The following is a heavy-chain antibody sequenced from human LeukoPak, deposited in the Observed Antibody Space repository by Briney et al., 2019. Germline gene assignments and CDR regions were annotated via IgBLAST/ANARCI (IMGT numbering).Heavy chain of an antibody. V-gene: IGHV4-59*01. Sequence: SETLSLTCTVSGGSISSYYWSWVRQPPGKGLEWIAYIQNSVTSYTDNPSLQSRVTISVDTSKNQFSLKVTSVTAADTTVYYCVRSPQPDPWGQGTLVTVSS. CDR3: VRSPQPDP. J-gene: IGHJ5*02. CDR1: GGSISSYY. CDR2: IQNSVTSY.